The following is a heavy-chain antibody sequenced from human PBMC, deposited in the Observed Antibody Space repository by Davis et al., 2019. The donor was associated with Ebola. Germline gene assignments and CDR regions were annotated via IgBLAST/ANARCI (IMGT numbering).Heavy chain of an antibody. CDR1: GFILTNYA. V-gene: IGHV1-3*01. J-gene: IGHJ4*02. CDR3: ARASFGYNSGWYADY. D-gene: IGHD6-19*01. Sequence: ASVKVSCKASGFILTNYAIHWVRQAPGQRLEWMGWVHGGNGNTKYSQRFQGRVTITTDTSASTVYLDLTSLRSDDTAVFYCARASFGYNSGWYADYWGPGSLVTASS. CDR2: VHGGNGNT.